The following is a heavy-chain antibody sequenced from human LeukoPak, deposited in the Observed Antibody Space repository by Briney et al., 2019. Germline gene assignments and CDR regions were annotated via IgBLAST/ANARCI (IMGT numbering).Heavy chain of an antibody. Sequence: ARSLRLSCAASGFTFDDFAMDWVRQAPGKGLEWVSGTSRNSGSIGYADSGKGRFTISRDNAKNSLYLQMNSLRAEDTALYYCAKEGPYYDSSGYYLDYWGQGTLVTVFS. CDR1: GFTFDDFA. V-gene: IGHV3-9*01. CDR3: AKEGPYYDSSGYYLDY. J-gene: IGHJ4*02. D-gene: IGHD3-22*01. CDR2: TSRNSGSI.